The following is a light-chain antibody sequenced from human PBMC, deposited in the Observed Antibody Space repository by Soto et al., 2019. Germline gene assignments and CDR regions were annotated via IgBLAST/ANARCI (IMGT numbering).Light chain of an antibody. CDR3: SSYTTTVTLGMV. CDR2: DVT. CDR1: SSDIGSYDY. Sequence: QSALTQPASVSGSPGQSITISCAGSSSDIGSYDYVCWFQQHPGKAPKLMIYDVTSRPSGVSNRFSGSKSGNTASLTISGLQADDEADYYCSSYTTTVTLGMVFGGGTKLTVL. J-gene: IGLJ2*01. V-gene: IGLV2-14*01.